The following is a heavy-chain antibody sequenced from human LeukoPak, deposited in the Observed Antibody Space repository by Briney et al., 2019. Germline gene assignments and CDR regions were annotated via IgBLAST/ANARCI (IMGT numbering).Heavy chain of an antibody. CDR2: IKKDGTEK. CDR1: GFTLSSYA. V-gene: IGHV3-7*01. Sequence: GGSLRLSCVVSGFTLSSYAMSWVRQAPGKGLEWVANIKKDGTEKKYVDSVKGRFTISRDDAKNSLYLQMNSLRAEDTALYYCAREGGSGWYSGWFDPWGQGTLVTVSS. J-gene: IGHJ5*02. D-gene: IGHD6-19*01. CDR3: AREGGSGWYSGWFDP.